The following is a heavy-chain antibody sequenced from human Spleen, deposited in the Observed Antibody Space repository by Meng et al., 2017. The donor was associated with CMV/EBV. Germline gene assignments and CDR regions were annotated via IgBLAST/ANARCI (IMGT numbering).Heavy chain of an antibody. CDR3: ARVVVPAVIDAFDI. J-gene: IGHJ3*02. V-gene: IGHV3-48*03. D-gene: IGHD2-2*01. CDR1: GFTFSSYE. Sequence: GESLKISCAASGFTFSSYEMNWVRQAPGKGLEWVSYISSSGYTIYYADSVKGRFTISRDNAKNSLYLQMNNLRAEDTAVYYCARVVVPAVIDAFDIWGQGTMVTVSS. CDR2: ISSSGYTI.